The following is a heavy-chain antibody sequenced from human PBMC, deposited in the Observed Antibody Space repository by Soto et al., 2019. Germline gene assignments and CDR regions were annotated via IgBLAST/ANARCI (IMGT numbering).Heavy chain of an antibody. CDR3: AKGGDSNSWYYFDY. CDR1: GFTFDDYA. D-gene: IGHD6-13*01. Sequence: GGSLRLSCAASGFTFDDYAMHWVRQAPGKGLEWVSLISWDGGSTYYADSVKGRFTISRDNSKNSLYLQMNSLRAEDTALYYCAKGGDSNSWYYFDYWGQGTLVTVSS. V-gene: IGHV3-43D*03. CDR2: ISWDGGST. J-gene: IGHJ4*02.